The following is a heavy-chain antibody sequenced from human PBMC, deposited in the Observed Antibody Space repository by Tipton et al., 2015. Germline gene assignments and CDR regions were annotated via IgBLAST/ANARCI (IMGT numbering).Heavy chain of an antibody. Sequence: SLRLSCAASGFTFSSYAMSWVRQAPGKGLEWVSAVSGSGGRVSAISGSAGTTYYADSVRGRFTISRDNSKNTLYLQMNSLRAEDTAVYYCAKDHKYYNERSGYSDYWGQGTLVTVSS. D-gene: IGHD3-22*01. CDR2: ISGSAGTT. J-gene: IGHJ4*02. CDR3: AKDHKYYNERSGYSDY. CDR1: GFTFSSYA. V-gene: IGHV3-23*01.